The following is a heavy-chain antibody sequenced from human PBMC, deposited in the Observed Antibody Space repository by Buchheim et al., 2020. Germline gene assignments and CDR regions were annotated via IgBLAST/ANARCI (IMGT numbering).Heavy chain of an antibody. J-gene: IGHJ4*02. CDR3: AKDRGTMIVVVIVELDY. V-gene: IGHV3-30*18. D-gene: IGHD3-22*01. Sequence: QVQLVESGGGVVQPGRSLRLSCAASGFTFSSYGMHWVRQAPGKGLEWVAVISYDGSNKYYADSVKSRFTIPRDNSKNTLYLQMNSLRAEDTAVYYCAKDRGTMIVVVIVELDYWGQGTL. CDR2: ISYDGSNK. CDR1: GFTFSSYG.